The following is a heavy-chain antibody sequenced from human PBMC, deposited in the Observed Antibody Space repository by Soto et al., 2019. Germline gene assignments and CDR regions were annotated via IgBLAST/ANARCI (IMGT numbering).Heavy chain of an antibody. Sequence: PGGSLRLSCAASGFTFSSYAMSWVRQAPGKGLEWVSAISGGGDDTYYADSVKGRFTISRNNSKNSLYLRLNSLRAEDTAVYYCASHYDSSGFYSGVGHWGQGTLVTSPQ. CDR2: ISGGGDDT. CDR3: ASHYDSSGFYSGVGH. D-gene: IGHD3-22*01. J-gene: IGHJ4*02. V-gene: IGHV3-23*01. CDR1: GFTFSSYA.